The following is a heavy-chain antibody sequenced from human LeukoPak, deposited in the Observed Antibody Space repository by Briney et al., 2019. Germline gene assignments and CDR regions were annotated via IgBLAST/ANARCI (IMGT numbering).Heavy chain of an antibody. CDR1: GASITGGSYY. V-gene: IGHV4-61*02. J-gene: IGHJ4*02. D-gene: IGHD4-17*01. Sequence: PSETLPLTCTVSGASITGGSYYWTWIRQPAGKGLEWIGRIYTSGVTTYNPSLKSRVTISLDMSKNRISLNLNSVTAADTAVYYCARGEDGTGDYRPTYFDSWGQGTLVTVSS. CDR2: IYTSGVT. CDR3: ARGEDGTGDYRPTYFDS.